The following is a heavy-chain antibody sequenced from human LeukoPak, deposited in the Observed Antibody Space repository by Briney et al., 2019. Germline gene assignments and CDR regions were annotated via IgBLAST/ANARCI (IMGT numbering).Heavy chain of an antibody. J-gene: IGHJ3*02. CDR1: GFTFSSYA. CDR2: ISYDGSNK. V-gene: IGHV3-30-3*01. CDR3: AKGDDCSSTSCYAFDI. D-gene: IGHD2-2*01. Sequence: PGGSLRLSCAASGFTFSSYAMHWVRQAPGKGLEWVSVISYDGSNKYYADSVKGRFTISRDNSKNTLYLQMNSLRAEDTAVYYCAKGDDCSSTSCYAFDIWGQGTMVTVSS.